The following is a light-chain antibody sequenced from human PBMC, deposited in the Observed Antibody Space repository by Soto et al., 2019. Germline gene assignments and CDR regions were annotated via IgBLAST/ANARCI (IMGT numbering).Light chain of an antibody. CDR2: DTA. CDR1: TGAVTTCHY. J-gene: IGLJ1*01. V-gene: IGLV7-46*01. Sequence: QAVVTQEPSLTVSPGGTVTLTCGSTTGAVTTCHYAYWFQQKPGQAPRPLIYDTANKFSWTPVRFSGSFLGGKAALTLSGAQPEDEADYYCLLSFTGDYVFGPGTKVTVL. CDR3: LLSFTGDYV.